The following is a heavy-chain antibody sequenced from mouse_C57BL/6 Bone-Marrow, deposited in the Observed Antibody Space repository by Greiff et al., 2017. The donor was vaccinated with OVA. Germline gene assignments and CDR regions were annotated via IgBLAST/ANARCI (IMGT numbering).Heavy chain of an antibody. D-gene: IGHD1-1*01. CDR3: ARYTTVDY. J-gene: IGHJ2*01. Sequence: QVQLQQSGAELVKPGASVKLSCKASGYTFTSYWMHWVKQRPGQGLEWIGMIHPKSGSTNYNEKFKSKATLTADKSSSTAYMQLSSLTSEDSAVCYCARYTTVDYWGQGTTLTVSS. CDR2: IHPKSGST. V-gene: IGHV1-64*01. CDR1: GYTFTSYW.